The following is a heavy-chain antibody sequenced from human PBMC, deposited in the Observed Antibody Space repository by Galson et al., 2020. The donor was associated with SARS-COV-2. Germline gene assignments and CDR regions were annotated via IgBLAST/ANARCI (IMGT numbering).Heavy chain of an antibody. CDR2: ISHSGGT. V-gene: IGHV4-30-2*01. Sequence: SETLSLTCAVSGTSISSGSYSWNWIRQPPGKALEWIGYISHSGGTYYNPSLKSRVTISGDRSKNQFSLRLSSVTAADTAVYYCARLHYGEYAPEAFDIWGPGTRVTV. CDR1: GTSISSGSYS. CDR3: ARLHYGEYAPEAFDI. J-gene: IGHJ3*02. D-gene: IGHD4-17*01.